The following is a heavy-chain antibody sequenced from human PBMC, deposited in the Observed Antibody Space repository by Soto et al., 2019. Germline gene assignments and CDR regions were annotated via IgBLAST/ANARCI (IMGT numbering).Heavy chain of an antibody. J-gene: IGHJ4*02. CDR1: GGTFSSYA. CDR3: ARGVPIVGAASTHY. D-gene: IGHD1-26*01. V-gene: IGHV1-69*13. CDR2: IIPIFGTA. Sequence: GASLKVSCKASGGTFSSYAISWVRQAPGQGLEWMGGIIPIFGTANYAQKFQGRVTITADESTSTAYMELSSLRSEDTAVYYCARGVPIVGAASTHYWGQGTLVTVSS.